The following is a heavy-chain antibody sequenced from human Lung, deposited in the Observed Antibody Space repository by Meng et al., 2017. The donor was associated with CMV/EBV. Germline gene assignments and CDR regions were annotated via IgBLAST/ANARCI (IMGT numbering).Heavy chain of an antibody. V-gene: IGHV3-30-3*01. J-gene: IGHJ6*02. CDR3: ARDRPYCSSTSCYTTYYGMDV. D-gene: IGHD2-2*02. CDR2: ISYDGSNK. Sequence: GGSXRLXXAASGFTFSSYAMHWVRQAPGKGLEWVAVISYDGSNKYYADSVKGRFTTSRDNSKNTLYLQMNSLRAEDTAVYYCARDRPYCSSTSCYTTYYGMDVWXQGTXVTVSS. CDR1: GFTFSSYA.